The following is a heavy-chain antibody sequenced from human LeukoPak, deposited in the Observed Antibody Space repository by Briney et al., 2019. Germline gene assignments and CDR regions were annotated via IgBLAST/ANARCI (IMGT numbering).Heavy chain of an antibody. D-gene: IGHD2-15*01. V-gene: IGHV4-34*01. Sequence: SETLSLTCAVYGGSFGGYYWSWIRQPPGKGLEWIGEINHSGSTNYNPSLKSRVTISVDTSKNQFSLKLSSVTAADTAVYYCARGVVVVAATHHDYWGQGTLVTVSS. J-gene: IGHJ4*02. CDR1: GGSFGGYY. CDR2: INHSGST. CDR3: ARGVVVVAATHHDY.